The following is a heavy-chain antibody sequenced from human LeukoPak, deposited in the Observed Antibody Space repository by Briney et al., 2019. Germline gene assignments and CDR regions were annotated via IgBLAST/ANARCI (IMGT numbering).Heavy chain of an antibody. CDR3: ARAQGSGIVVVTLNYFDY. Sequence: SETLSLTCTVSGYSISSGYYWGWIRQPPGKGLEWIGSIYYTGSTYYNPSLKSRVTISVDTSKNQFSLKLSSVTAADTAVYYCARAQGSGIVVVTLNYFDYWGQGTLVTVSS. J-gene: IGHJ4*02. V-gene: IGHV4-38-2*02. D-gene: IGHD2-21*02. CDR1: GYSISSGYY. CDR2: IYYTGST.